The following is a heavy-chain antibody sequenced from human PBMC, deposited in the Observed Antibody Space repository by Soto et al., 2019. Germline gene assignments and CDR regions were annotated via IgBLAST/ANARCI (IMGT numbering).Heavy chain of an antibody. CDR2: ISAYNANT. D-gene: IGHD1-26*01. Sequence: GASVKVSCKASGYTLPNFGLSWVRQAPGQGLEWMGCISAYNANTNYAQKFQGRVTMTTDTSTSTAFMELRGLRSDDTAMYYCARENSGSYHRHFDYWGQGTLVTVSS. J-gene: IGHJ4*01. CDR1: GYTLPNFG. V-gene: IGHV1-18*01. CDR3: ARENSGSYHRHFDY.